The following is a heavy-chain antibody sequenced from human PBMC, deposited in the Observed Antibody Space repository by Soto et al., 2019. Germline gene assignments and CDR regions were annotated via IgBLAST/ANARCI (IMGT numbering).Heavy chain of an antibody. CDR3: ARDRALSTQYYDILTGRHERLETDY. Sequence: PGGSLRLSCAASGFTFSSYSMNWVRQAPGKGLEWVSSISSSSSYIYYADSVKGRFTISRDNAKNSLYLQMNSLRAEDTAVYYCARDRALSTQYYDILTGRHERLETDYWGQGTLVTVSS. CDR2: ISSSSSYI. V-gene: IGHV3-21*03. D-gene: IGHD3-9*01. J-gene: IGHJ4*02. CDR1: GFTFSSYS.